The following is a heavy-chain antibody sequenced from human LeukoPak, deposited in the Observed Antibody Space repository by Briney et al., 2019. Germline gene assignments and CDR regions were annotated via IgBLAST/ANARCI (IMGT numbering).Heavy chain of an antibody. CDR2: ISYDGSNK. CDR1: GFIFDRYA. V-gene: IGHV3-30-3*01. J-gene: IGHJ5*02. CDR3: ARAGGSNYDFWSGYYDWFDP. Sequence: PGGSLRLSCAASGFIFDRYAIHWVRQAPGKGLEWVSFISYDGSNKYYADSVKGRFTISRDNSKNTLYLQMNSLRADDTAVYYCARAGGSNYDFWSGYYDWFDPWGQGTLVTVSS. D-gene: IGHD3-3*01.